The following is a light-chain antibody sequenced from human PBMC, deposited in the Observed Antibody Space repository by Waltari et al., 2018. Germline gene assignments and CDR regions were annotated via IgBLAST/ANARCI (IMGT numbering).Light chain of an antibody. V-gene: IGLV2-14*03. Sequence: QSALTQPASVSASPGESITISCTATSSDVGDFNSVSWYQQHPGKAPKVMIYDVSNRPSGVSHRCSGSKSGNTASLTISGLQAEDEAVYYCSSFTTSSTLLFGGGTKLTVL. CDR1: SSDVGDFNS. CDR3: SSFTTSSTLL. J-gene: IGLJ2*01. CDR2: DVS.